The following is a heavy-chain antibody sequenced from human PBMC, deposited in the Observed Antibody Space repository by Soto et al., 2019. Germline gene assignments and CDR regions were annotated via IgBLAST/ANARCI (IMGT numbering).Heavy chain of an antibody. Sequence: GASVKVSCKASGYTLTSYVIAWVRQAPGQRLEWMGWISAYNGNTKYSQKFQGRLTMTTDTSTSTAYMELRSLRSDDTAVYYCARVWMSKVRGAKCTDCAFDIWGQGTMVPSPQ. CDR1: GYTLTSYV. D-gene: IGHD3-10*01. CDR3: ARVWMSKVRGAKCTDCAFDI. CDR2: ISAYNGNT. J-gene: IGHJ3*02. V-gene: IGHV1-18*01.